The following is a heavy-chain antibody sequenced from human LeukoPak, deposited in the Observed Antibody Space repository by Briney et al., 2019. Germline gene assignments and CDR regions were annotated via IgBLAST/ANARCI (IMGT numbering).Heavy chain of an antibody. D-gene: IGHD3/OR15-3a*01. CDR2: IYYSGST. CDR3: ARDYAELGNGLVPPISWGWFDP. V-gene: IGHV4-39*07. Sequence: TSETLSLTCTVSGGSNSSSSYYWGWIRQPPGKGLEWIGSIYYSGSTYYNPSLKSRVTISVDTSKNQFSLKLSSVTAADTAVYYCARDYAELGNGLVPPISWGWFDPWGQGTLVTVSS. CDR1: GGSNSSSSYY. J-gene: IGHJ5*02.